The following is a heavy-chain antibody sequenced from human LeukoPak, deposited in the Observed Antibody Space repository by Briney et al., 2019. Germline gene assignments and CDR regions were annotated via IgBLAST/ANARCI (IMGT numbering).Heavy chain of an antibody. V-gene: IGHV4-38-2*02. CDR3: ARDLYSSRTNDAFVI. Sequence: KASETLSLTCTVSGYSISSGYYWGWIRQPPGKGLEWIGSIFYSGNTFYNPSLKSRVTISVGTSKIQFSLKLSSVTAADTAVYYCARDLYSSRTNDAFVIWGQGTMVTVSS. CDR1: GYSISSGYY. CDR2: IFYSGNT. D-gene: IGHD6-13*01. J-gene: IGHJ3*02.